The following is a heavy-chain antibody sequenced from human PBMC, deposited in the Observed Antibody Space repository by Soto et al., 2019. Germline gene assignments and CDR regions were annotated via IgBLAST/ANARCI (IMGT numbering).Heavy chain of an antibody. Sequence: LRLSCAASRFTFSSYAMTWVRQAPGKGLEWVSTITSDGVSTYYADSVKGRFTISRDNSKNTLYLQMNSLRAEDTAVYYCSKAGDGYWRQGTLVTVSS. CDR2: ITSDGVST. J-gene: IGHJ4*02. D-gene: IGHD3-16*01. CDR1: RFTFSSYA. V-gene: IGHV3-23*01. CDR3: SKAGDGY.